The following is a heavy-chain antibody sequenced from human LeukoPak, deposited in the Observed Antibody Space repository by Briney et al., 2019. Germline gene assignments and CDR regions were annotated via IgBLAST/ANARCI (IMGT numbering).Heavy chain of an antibody. Sequence: GGSLRLSCAASGFTFSSYAMHWVRQAPGKGLEYVSAISSNGGSTYYANSVKGRFTISRDNAKNTLYLQMNSLRAEDTAVYYCAKRGSGSYPRPFDYWGQGTLVTVSS. CDR1: GFTFSSYA. D-gene: IGHD1-26*01. V-gene: IGHV3-64*01. CDR3: AKRGSGSYPRPFDY. J-gene: IGHJ4*02. CDR2: ISSNGGST.